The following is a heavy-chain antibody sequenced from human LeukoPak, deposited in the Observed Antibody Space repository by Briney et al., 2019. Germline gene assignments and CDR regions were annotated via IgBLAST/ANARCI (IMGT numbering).Heavy chain of an antibody. V-gene: IGHV4-39*01. D-gene: IGHD6-13*01. J-gene: IGHJ5*02. CDR2: IDNIGST. Sequence: PSETLSLTCTVSGGSISSSSYNWAWIRQPPGKGLEWIGNIDNIGSTYYNPSLQSRVTISVDKSKDQFSLKLNSVTAADTAMYYCARPPGIAAAWFDPWGLGTLVTVSS. CDR1: GGSISSSSYN. CDR3: ARPPGIAAAWFDP.